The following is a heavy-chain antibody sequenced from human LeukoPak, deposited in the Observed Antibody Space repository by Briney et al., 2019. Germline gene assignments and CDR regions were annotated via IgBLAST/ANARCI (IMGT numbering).Heavy chain of an antibody. V-gene: IGHV4-59*01. CDR3: ARNRYNWNYDYYYYMDV. D-gene: IGHD1-20*01. Sequence: SETLSLTCTVSGGSISSYYWSWIRQPPGKGLEWVGSIYYSGSTNYNPPLKSRVTISVDTSKNQFSLKLSSVTAADTAVYYCARNRYNWNYDYYYYMDVWGKGTTVTVSS. CDR1: GGSISSYY. CDR2: IYYSGST. J-gene: IGHJ6*03.